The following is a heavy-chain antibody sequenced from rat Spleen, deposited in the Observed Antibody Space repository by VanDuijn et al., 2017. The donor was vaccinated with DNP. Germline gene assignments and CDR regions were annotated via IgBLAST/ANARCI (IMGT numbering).Heavy chain of an antibody. Sequence: EVQLVESGGGLVQPGRSQKLSCVASVFTFSSYWMFWLRHAPGKGLEWVATITSSGDSRDDPDSVKGRFTISRDNARNTLYLQMTSLRSEDTATYYCARAPYWELGAMDAWGQGTSVTVSS. CDR3: ARAPYWELGAMDA. J-gene: IGHJ4*01. D-gene: IGHD5-1*01. CDR1: VFTFSSYW. V-gene: IGHV5-31*01. CDR2: ITSSGDSR.